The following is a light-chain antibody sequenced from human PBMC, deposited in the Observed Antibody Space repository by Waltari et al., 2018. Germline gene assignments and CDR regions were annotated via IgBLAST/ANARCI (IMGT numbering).Light chain of an antibody. J-gene: IGKJ2*01. CDR2: GES. V-gene: IGKV3-15*01. CDR1: QTVSSN. Sequence: EVVMTQSPATLSVSPGERATLSCRASQTVSSNLAWYQQKPGQAPRLRIYGESTRATGIPARFSGSGSGTEFTLTISSLQSGDFAVYYCQQYNNWPPDTFGQGTKLEIK. CDR3: QQYNNWPPDT.